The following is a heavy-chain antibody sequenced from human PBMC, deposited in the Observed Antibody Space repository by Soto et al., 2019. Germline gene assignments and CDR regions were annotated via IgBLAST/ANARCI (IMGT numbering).Heavy chain of an antibody. V-gene: IGHV1-8*01. CDR2: MNPNNNNT. J-gene: IGHJ4*02. Sequence: QVQLVQSGAEVKKPGASVKVSCKASGYTFTSYDISWVRQATGQGLEWMGWMNPNNNNTGYAQKFQGRVTMTRNTSISSAYMELSSLGSEDTAVYYCARGPHPYFNDYWGQGTLVTVSS. CDR3: ARGPHPYFNDY. D-gene: IGHD2-8*01. CDR1: GYTFTSYD.